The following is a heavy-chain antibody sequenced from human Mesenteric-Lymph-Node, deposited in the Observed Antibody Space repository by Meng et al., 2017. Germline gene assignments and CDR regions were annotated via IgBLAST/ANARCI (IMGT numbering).Heavy chain of an antibody. CDR3: AGRADFWSGYFDP. CDR2: IYYSGST. V-gene: IGHV4-31*09. CDR1: GGSISSGGYY. D-gene: IGHD3-3*01. Sequence: QVQLQESGPGLVKPSQTLSLTCPVSGGSISSGGYYWSWIRQHPGKGLEWIGYIYYSGSTYYNPSLKSRVTISVDKSKNQFSLKVMSVTAADTAVYYCAGRADFWSGYFDPWGQGTLVTVSS. J-gene: IGHJ5*02.